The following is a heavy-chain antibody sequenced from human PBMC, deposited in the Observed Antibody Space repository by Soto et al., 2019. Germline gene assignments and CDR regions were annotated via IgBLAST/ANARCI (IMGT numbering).Heavy chain of an antibody. CDR3: ASRKYSYGQRRDYYYGMDV. D-gene: IGHD5-18*01. J-gene: IGHJ6*02. CDR2: TIPIFGTA. Sequence: GASVKVSCKASGGTFSSYAISWVRQAPGQGLEWMGGTIPIFGTANYAQKFQGRVTITADESTSTAYMELSSLRSEDTAVYYCASRKYSYGQRRDYYYGMDVWGQGTTVTV. V-gene: IGHV1-69*13. CDR1: GGTFSSYA.